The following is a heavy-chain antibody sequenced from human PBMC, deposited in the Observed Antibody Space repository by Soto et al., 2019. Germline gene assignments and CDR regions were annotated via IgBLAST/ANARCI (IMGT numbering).Heavy chain of an antibody. CDR3: TTEHDYGGFDY. CDR2: IKSKTDGGTT. D-gene: IGHD4-17*01. J-gene: IGHJ4*02. Sequence: EVQLVESGGGLVKPGGSLRLSCTASGFTFSNAWMSWVRQAPGKGLEWVGRIKSKTDGGTTDYAAPVKGRFTISRDDSKNTLYLQMNSLKTEDTAVYYCTTEHDYGGFDYWGQGTLVTVSS. V-gene: IGHV3-15*01. CDR1: GFTFSNAW.